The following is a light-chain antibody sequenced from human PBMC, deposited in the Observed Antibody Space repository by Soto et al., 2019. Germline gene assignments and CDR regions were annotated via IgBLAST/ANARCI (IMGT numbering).Light chain of an antibody. J-gene: IGKJ3*01. V-gene: IGKV1-39*01. CDR1: QSISGY. Sequence: DIQMTQSPSSLSASVGDRVTITCRASQSISGYLNWYQQKPGKAPKVLIYAATSLQSGVPSRFSGSGSGTDFTLTISSLQPEDFATYYCQQSYSTPVFGPGTKVDIK. CDR2: AAT. CDR3: QQSYSTPV.